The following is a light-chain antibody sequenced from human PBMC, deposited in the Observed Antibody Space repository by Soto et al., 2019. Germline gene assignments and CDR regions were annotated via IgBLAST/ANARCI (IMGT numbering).Light chain of an antibody. CDR1: QSVSSY. Sequence: EIVLTQSPATLSLSPGERVTLSCRASQSVSSYLAWYQQKPGQPPRLLIYDASNRATGIPARFSGSGSGTDFTLTISSLEPEDFAVYYCQQRSNWPPGVTFGPGTKVDIK. V-gene: IGKV3-11*01. CDR2: DAS. J-gene: IGKJ3*01. CDR3: QQRSNWPPGVT.